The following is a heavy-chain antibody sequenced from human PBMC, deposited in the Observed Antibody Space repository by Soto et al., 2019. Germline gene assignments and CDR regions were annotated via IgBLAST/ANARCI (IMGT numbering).Heavy chain of an antibody. CDR3: ARESEDLTSNFDY. Sequence: CAASGFTFTRYSMNWVRQAPGKGLEWVSSISSTTNYIYYGDSMKGRFTISRDNAKNSLYLEMNSLRAEDTAVYYCARESEDLTSNFDYWGQGTLVTVSS. V-gene: IGHV3-21*06. CDR1: GFTFTRYS. J-gene: IGHJ4*02. CDR2: ISSTTNYI.